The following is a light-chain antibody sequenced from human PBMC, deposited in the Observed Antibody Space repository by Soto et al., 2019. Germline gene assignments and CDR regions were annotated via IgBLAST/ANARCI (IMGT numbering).Light chain of an antibody. Sequence: EIVMTQSPATLSVSPGERATLSCRASQSVSSNLAWYQRKPGQAPRLLIYGASTRATGIPARFSGGGSGTEFTLTISSLQSENFAVYYCQQYNNWPPGRTFGQGTKVHIK. CDR1: QSVSSN. J-gene: IGKJ1*01. CDR2: GAS. V-gene: IGKV3-15*01. CDR3: QQYNNWPPGRT.